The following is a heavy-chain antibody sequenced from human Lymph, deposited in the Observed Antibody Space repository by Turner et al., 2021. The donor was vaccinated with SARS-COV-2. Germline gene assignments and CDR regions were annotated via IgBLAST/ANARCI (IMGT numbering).Heavy chain of an antibody. J-gene: IGHJ6*02. CDR3: ARQRLTRYGMDV. CDR2: IYYSGST. D-gene: IGHD2-21*02. V-gene: IGHV4-39*01. Sequence: QLHLQESGPGLVKPSETLSLTFTVSGGSISSSNYYWGWIRQHPGKGLEWIGTIYYSGSTYYNPSIKSRITISVDTSKNQFSLKLSSVTAADTAVYYCARQRLTRYGMDVWGQGTTVTVS. CDR1: GGSISSSNYY.